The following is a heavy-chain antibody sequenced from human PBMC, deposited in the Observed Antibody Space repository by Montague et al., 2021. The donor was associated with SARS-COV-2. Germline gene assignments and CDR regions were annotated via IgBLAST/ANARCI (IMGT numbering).Heavy chain of an antibody. CDR2: IDWDDDK. CDR1: GFSLSTSGMC. Sequence: PALVKPTQTLTLTCTFSGFSLSTSGMCVSWIRQPPGKALEWLALIDWDDDKYYSTSLKTRLTISKDTSKNQVVLTMTNMDPVDTATYYCARIGTVRRVIAAPQLYYGMDVWGQGTTVTVSS. J-gene: IGHJ6*02. CDR3: ARIGTVRRVIAAPQLYYGMDV. V-gene: IGHV2-70*01. D-gene: IGHD3-10*01.